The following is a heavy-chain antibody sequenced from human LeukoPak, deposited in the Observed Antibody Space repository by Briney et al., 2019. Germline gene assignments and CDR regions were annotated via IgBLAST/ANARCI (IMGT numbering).Heavy chain of an antibody. CDR3: AKIAAAGYFDY. Sequence: QSGGSLRLSCAASGFTFDVYAMHWVRQAPGKGLEWVSGISWNSGSIGYADSVKGRFTISRDNAKSSLYLQMNSLRAEDTSLYYCAKIAAAGYFDYWGQGTLVTVPS. J-gene: IGHJ4*02. CDR1: GFTFDVYA. V-gene: IGHV3-9*01. D-gene: IGHD6-13*01. CDR2: ISWNSGSI.